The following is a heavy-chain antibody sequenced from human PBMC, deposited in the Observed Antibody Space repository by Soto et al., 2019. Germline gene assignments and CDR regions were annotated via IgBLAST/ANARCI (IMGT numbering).Heavy chain of an antibody. J-gene: IGHJ6*03. CDR2: IYSGGST. Sequence: PGGSLRLSCAASGFTVSSNYMSWVRQAPGKGLEWVSVIYSGGSTYYADSVKGRFTISRDNSKNTLYLQMNSLRAEDTAVYYCAKTAAGTLHYYYYYMDVWGKGTTVTVSS. CDR1: GFTVSSNY. D-gene: IGHD6-13*01. V-gene: IGHV3-66*01. CDR3: AKTAAGTLHYYYYYMDV.